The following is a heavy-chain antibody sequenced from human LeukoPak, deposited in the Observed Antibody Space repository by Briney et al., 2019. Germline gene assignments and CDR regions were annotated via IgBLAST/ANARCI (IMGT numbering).Heavy chain of an antibody. CDR2: INPNSGGT. CDR3: ARGIGGQYYYYMDV. J-gene: IGHJ6*03. D-gene: IGHD2/OR15-2a*01. V-gene: IGHV1-2*02. Sequence: EASVKVSCKASGYTFTGYYMHWVRQAPGQGLEWMEWINPNSGGTNYAQKFQGRVTMTRDTSISTAYMELSRLRSDDTAVYYCARGIGGQYYYYMDVWGKGTTVTVSS. CDR1: GYTFTGYY.